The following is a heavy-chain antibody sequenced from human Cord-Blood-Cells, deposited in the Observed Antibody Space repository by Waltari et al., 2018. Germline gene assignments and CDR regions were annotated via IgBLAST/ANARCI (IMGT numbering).Heavy chain of an antibody. Sequence: QVQLVESGGGVVQPGRSLRLSCAASGFTFSSYGMHWVRQAPGKGLEWVAVLCNDGRKNNHADAGKGPLTIDRDKSKNTLYLQMNSLRAEETAVYYCAKDRGIAAAGTPYYGMDVWGQGTTVTVSS. CDR2: LCNDGRKN. CDR1: GFTFSSYG. V-gene: IGHV3-30*18. D-gene: IGHD6-13*01. CDR3: AKDRGIAAAGTPYYGMDV. J-gene: IGHJ6*02.